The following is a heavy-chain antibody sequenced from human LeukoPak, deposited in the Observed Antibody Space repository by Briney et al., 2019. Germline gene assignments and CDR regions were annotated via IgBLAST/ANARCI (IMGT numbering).Heavy chain of an antibody. CDR1: GFTFSTYW. CDR2: INQAGSEE. V-gene: IGHV3-7*01. D-gene: IGHD6-19*01. Sequence: GGSLRLSCAASGFTFSTYWMGWVRQAPGKGLEWVADINQAGSEEYYVDSVKGRFTISRDNAKNSLYLQMNSLRAEDTAVYYCARTYPGIAKAGTFDYWGQGTLVTVSS. J-gene: IGHJ4*02. CDR3: ARTYPGIAKAGTFDY.